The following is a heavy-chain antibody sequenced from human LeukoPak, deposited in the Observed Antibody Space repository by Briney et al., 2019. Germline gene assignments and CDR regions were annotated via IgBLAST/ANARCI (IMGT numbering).Heavy chain of an antibody. V-gene: IGHV1-24*01. CDR1: GYTLTELS. D-gene: IGHD3-10*01. Sequence: ASVKVSCKVSGYTLTELSMHWVRQAPGKGLEWMGGFDPEDGETTYAQKFQGRVTMTEDTSTDTAYMELSSLRSEDTAVYYCATVDLYGSGSRATRNWFDPWGQGTLVTVSS. CDR3: ATVDLYGSGSRATRNWFDP. J-gene: IGHJ5*02. CDR2: FDPEDGET.